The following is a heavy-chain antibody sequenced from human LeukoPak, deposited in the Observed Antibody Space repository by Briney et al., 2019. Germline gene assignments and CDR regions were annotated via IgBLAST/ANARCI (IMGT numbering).Heavy chain of an antibody. Sequence: PSESLSLTCTASGGSISSYYWSWIRQAAGKGLEWIGRIYTSGSTNYNPSLKSRVTMAVDTSKNLFSLKLSSVTAADTAMYYCARDGFMVRGVQAFDIWGQGTMVTVSS. CDR2: IYTSGST. CDR3: ARDGFMVRGVQAFDI. J-gene: IGHJ3*02. D-gene: IGHD3-10*01. V-gene: IGHV4-4*07. CDR1: GGSISSYY.